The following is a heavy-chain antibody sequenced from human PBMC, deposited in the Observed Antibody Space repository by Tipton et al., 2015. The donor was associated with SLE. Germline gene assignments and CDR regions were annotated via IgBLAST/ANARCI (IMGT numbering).Heavy chain of an antibody. CDR2: IFYSGST. CDR3: ARSLGTYSYDSTVAF. Sequence: TLSLTCTVSGGSISSYYWSWIRQSPGKGLEWIGYIFYSGSTNYNPSLKSRVTISVDTSKNQFSLKLSSVTAADTAVYYCARSLGTYSYDSTVAFWGQGTLVTVSS. V-gene: IGHV4-59*01. CDR1: GGSISSYY. J-gene: IGHJ4*02. D-gene: IGHD3-22*01.